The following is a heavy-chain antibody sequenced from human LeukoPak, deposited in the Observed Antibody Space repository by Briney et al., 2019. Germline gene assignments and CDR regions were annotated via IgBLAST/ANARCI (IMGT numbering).Heavy chain of an antibody. Sequence: SETLSLTCTVSGGSISGSSYYWGWIRQPPGKGLEWIGSIYYSGSTYYNPSLKSRVTISVDTSKNQFSLKLSSVTAADTAVYYCASLYRGIFGVVINLSYYYYMDVWGKGTTVTVSS. J-gene: IGHJ6*03. CDR3: ASLYRGIFGVVINLSYYYYMDV. V-gene: IGHV4-39*01. D-gene: IGHD3-3*01. CDR1: GGSISGSSYY. CDR2: IYYSGST.